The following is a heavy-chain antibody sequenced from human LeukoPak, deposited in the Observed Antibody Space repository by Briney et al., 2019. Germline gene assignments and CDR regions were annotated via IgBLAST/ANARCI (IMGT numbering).Heavy chain of an antibody. V-gene: IGHV3-11*04. CDR1: GFTFSDYY. Sequence: GGSLRLSCAASGFTFSDYYMSWIRQAPGKGLEWVSYISSSGSTIYYADSVKGRFTISRDNAKNSLYLRMNSLRAEDTAVYYCARDYGDYPLYYYYYMDVWGKGTTVTVSS. CDR3: ARDYGDYPLYYYYYMDV. J-gene: IGHJ6*03. D-gene: IGHD4-17*01. CDR2: ISSSGSTI.